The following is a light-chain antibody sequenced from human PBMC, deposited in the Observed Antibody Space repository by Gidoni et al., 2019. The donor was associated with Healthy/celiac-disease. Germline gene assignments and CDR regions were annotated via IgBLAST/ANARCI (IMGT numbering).Light chain of an antibody. Sequence: DIQMTQSPSTLSASVGDRVTITGRASQSISSWLAWYHQKPGKAPKLLIYDASSLESGVPSRFSGSGSGTEFTLTISSLQPDDFATYYCQQYNSYSLTFGGGTKVEIK. CDR3: QQYNSYSLT. J-gene: IGKJ4*01. CDR2: DAS. CDR1: QSISSW. V-gene: IGKV1-5*01.